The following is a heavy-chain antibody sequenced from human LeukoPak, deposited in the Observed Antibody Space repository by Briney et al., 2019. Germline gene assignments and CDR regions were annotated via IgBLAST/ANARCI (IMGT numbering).Heavy chain of an antibody. V-gene: IGHV4-59*08. Sequence: SETLSLTCTGSGGSFRSYYWTWIRQTPGKGLEWIGHIYYSGNPTYNPSLKSRFTISVDPSKNQVALKVRSVTTEDTAVYYCASQRGYAYGFDSWGQGTRVTVSP. CDR2: IYYSGNP. CDR1: GGSFRSYY. D-gene: IGHD5-18*01. J-gene: IGHJ4*02. CDR3: ASQRGYAYGFDS.